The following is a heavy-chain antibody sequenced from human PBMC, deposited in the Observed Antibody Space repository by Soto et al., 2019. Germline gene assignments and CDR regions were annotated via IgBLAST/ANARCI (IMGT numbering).Heavy chain of an antibody. CDR3: ATSYGSGYRAFDY. J-gene: IGHJ4*02. CDR1: GYTFSNYD. CDR2: VNPILSMS. D-gene: IGHD3-10*01. V-gene: IGHV1-69*04. Sequence: SVKVSCKGSGYTFSNYDINWVRQATGQGLEWMGRVNPILSMSNYAQRFQGRVTMTADKSTSTAYMELSGLRSEDTAMYYCATSYGSGYRAFDYWGQGALVTVSS.